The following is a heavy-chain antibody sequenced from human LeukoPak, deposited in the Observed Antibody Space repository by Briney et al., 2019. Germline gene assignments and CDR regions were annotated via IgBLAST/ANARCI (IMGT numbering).Heavy chain of an antibody. J-gene: IGHJ6*02. CDR2: IIPILGIA. D-gene: IGHD6-13*01. CDR1: AGTFSSYA. CDR3: ARDLSRVAARPYFYYGMDV. V-gene: IGHV1-69*04. Sequence: GASVTVSCKASAGTFSSYAISWVRQAPGQGLEWMGRIIPILGIANYAQKFQGRVTITADKSTSTAYMELSSLRSEDTAVYYCARDLSRVAARPYFYYGMDVWGQGTTVTVSS.